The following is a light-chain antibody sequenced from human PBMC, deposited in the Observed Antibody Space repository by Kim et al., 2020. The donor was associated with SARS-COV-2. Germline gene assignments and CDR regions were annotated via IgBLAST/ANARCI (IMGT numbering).Light chain of an antibody. Sequence: QALTSSCTGTSGDIGAYNYVSWYQHHPGKSPKLIIFDVTNRPSGVSNRFSASKSGNTASLTISGLQAEDEADYFCASYTTSNTLAIFGGGTQLTVL. CDR2: DVT. CDR3: ASYTTSNTLAI. V-gene: IGLV2-14*03. J-gene: IGLJ2*01. CDR1: SGDIGAYNY.